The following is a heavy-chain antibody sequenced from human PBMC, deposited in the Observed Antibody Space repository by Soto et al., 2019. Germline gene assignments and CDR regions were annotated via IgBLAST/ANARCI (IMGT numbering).Heavy chain of an antibody. Sequence: GGSLRLSCAASGFTVSSNYMSWVRQAPGKGLEWISVIYSGGSTYYADSVKGRFTISRDNSKNTLYLQMNSLRAEDTAVYYCARQHSGTNDAFDIWGQGTMVTVSS. CDR2: IYSGGST. V-gene: IGHV3-66*04. J-gene: IGHJ3*02. D-gene: IGHD2-15*01. CDR1: GFTVSSNY. CDR3: ARQHSGTNDAFDI.